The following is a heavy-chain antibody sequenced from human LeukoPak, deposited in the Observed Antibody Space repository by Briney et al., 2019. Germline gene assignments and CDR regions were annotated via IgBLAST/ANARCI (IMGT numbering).Heavy chain of an antibody. CDR2: INPNSGGT. Sequence: VASVWVSCKASGYTFTGYYMHWVRQAPGQGLEWMGWINPNSGGTNYAQKFQGTVTMTRDTSISTAYMELSRLRSDDTAVYYCARSSVRWVVTPSYFDYWGQVTLGTVSS. V-gene: IGHV1-2*02. J-gene: IGHJ4*02. CDR1: GYTFTGYY. D-gene: IGHD4-23*01. CDR3: ARSSVRWVVTPSYFDY.